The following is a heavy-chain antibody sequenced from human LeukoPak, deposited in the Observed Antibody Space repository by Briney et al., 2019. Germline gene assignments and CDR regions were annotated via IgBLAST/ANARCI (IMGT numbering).Heavy chain of an antibody. J-gene: IGHJ6*02. Sequence: GGSLRLSCAASGFTFSSYEMNWLRQAPGKGLEWVSYISSSGSTIYYADSVNGRFTISRDNGKNSLYLQMNSRRAENTAVYYCAREGGAYDSSGYYRGYYYYGMDVWGQGTTVTVSS. D-gene: IGHD3-22*01. CDR2: ISSSGSTI. V-gene: IGHV3-48*03. CDR1: GFTFSSYE. CDR3: AREGGAYDSSGYYRGYYYYGMDV.